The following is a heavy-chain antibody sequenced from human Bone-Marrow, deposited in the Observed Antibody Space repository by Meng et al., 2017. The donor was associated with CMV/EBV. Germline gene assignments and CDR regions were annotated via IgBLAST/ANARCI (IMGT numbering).Heavy chain of an antibody. Sequence: ASVKVSCKASGYTFTSYSISWVRQAPGQGLEWMGWISPYNGNTNYAQKVQGRVTMTTDTSTRTAYMELRSLRSDDTAVYFCAIDRRMIAARPRDYSYGMDVWGQGTTVTVSS. CDR1: GYTFTSYS. J-gene: IGHJ6*02. V-gene: IGHV1-18*01. CDR2: ISPYNGNT. D-gene: IGHD6-6*01. CDR3: AIDRRMIAARPRDYSYGMDV.